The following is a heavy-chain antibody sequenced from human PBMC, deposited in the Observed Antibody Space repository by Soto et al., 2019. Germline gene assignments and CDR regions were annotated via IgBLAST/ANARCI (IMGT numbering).Heavy chain of an antibody. CDR3: ARGRDQPPVGLYFDS. CDR2: IIPMFGTP. Sequence: QVQLVQSGAEVKKPGSSVKVSCKASGDAFTNYIFDWVRQAPGQGLEWLGGIIPMFGTPKYAQTFQDRVTISADVSTGTAYLELTSLRFDDTAVYYCARGRDQPPVGLYFDSWGEGTRVTVSS. CDR1: GDAFTNYI. D-gene: IGHD1-26*01. J-gene: IGHJ4*02. V-gene: IGHV1-69*01.